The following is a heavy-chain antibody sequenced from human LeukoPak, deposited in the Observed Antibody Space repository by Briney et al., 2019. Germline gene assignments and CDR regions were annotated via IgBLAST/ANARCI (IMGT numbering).Heavy chain of an antibody. V-gene: IGHV4-4*07. CDR1: GGSISSYY. CDR3: ERGGSNFNY. CDR2: IYSSGST. J-gene: IGHJ4*02. Sequence: SETLSLTCTVSGGSISSYYWSWMRQPAGRGLEWIGRIYSSGSTNYNPSLKSRVIMSVDTSKNQFSLKLSSVTAADTAVYYCERGGSNFNYWGQGTLVTVSS.